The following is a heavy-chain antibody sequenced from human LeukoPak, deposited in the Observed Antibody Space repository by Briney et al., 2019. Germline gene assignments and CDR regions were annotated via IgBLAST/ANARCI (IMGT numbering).Heavy chain of an antibody. J-gene: IGHJ4*02. V-gene: IGHV3-7*01. CDR3: ARDGGYCSGGSCYWEY. D-gene: IGHD2-15*01. Sequence: GGSLRLSCVASEFTFSSYWMSWVRQAPGKGLEWVANIKQDGSEKYYVDSVKGRLTISRDNAKNSLYLQMSSLRAEDTAVYYCARDGGYCSGGSCYWEYWGQGTLVTVSS. CDR1: EFTFSSYW. CDR2: IKQDGSEK.